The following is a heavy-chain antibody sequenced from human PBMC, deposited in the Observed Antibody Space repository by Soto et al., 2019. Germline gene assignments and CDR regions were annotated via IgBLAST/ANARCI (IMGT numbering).Heavy chain of an antibody. CDR1: GFTFSSYD. J-gene: IGHJ4*02. D-gene: IGHD3-10*01. CDR3: AKRMPYYFDY. CDR2: ISHDGATT. V-gene: IGHV3-23*01. Sequence: GGSLRLSCIASGFTFSSYDMTWVRQAPGKGLEYLSGISHDGATTYYPESVKGRFTISRDNSKNTVYLHLTSLRADDTAVYYCAKRMPYYFDYWGQGTLVTVSS.